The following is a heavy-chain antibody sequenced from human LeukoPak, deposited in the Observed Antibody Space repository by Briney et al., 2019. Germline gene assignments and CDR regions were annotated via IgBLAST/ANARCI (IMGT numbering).Heavy chain of an antibody. CDR1: GGSISINSYY. V-gene: IGHV4-39*01. Sequence: SETLSLTCSVSGGSISINSYYWGWIRQAPGKGREWIGSIYYSGSTYYNPSLKSRVTISVDTSKNQFFLKMNSVTAADTAVYYCARHGTCSRARCDRFIDYWGQGTLVTVSS. J-gene: IGHJ4*02. D-gene: IGHD2/OR15-2a*01. CDR2: IYYSGST. CDR3: ARHGTCSRARCDRFIDY.